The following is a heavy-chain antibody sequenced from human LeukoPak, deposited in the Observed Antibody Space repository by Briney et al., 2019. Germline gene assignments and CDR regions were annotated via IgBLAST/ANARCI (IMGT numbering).Heavy chain of an antibody. CDR3: ARDPDCSSTSCYLREVSSGS. Sequence: GASVKVSCKASGYTFTSYGISWVRQAPGQGLEWMGWISAYNGNTNYAQKFQGRVTMTRDTSISTAYMELSRLRSDDTAVYYCARDPDCSSTSCYLREVSSGSWGQGTLVTVSS. D-gene: IGHD2-2*01. CDR1: GYTFTSYG. J-gene: IGHJ1*01. CDR2: ISAYNGNT. V-gene: IGHV1-18*01.